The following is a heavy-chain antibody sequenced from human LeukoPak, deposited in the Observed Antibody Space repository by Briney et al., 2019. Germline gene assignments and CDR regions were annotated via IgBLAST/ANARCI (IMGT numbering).Heavy chain of an antibody. CDR1: GYTFTGVS. CDR2: INHKSGDT. J-gene: IGHJ4*02. CDR3: ARGIDEY. V-gene: IGHV1-2*02. Sequence: ASVKVSCKAYGYTFTGVSIRWIRQAPGKGLEWMGWINHKSGDTNYAQKFLGRVTVTRDTSVSTAYMELSRLKSDDTAVYYCARGIDEYWGQGTLVTVSS.